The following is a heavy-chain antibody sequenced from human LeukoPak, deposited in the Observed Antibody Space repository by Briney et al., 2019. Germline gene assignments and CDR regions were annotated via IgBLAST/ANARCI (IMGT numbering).Heavy chain of an antibody. CDR2: IYYSGST. CDR1: GFSLSTYG. Sequence: GSLRLSCAASGFSLSTYGVSWVRQPPGKGLEWIGSIYYSGSTYYNPSLKSRVTISVDTSKNQFSLKLSSVTAAGTAVYYCARENLSSSWYWGQGTLVTVSS. V-gene: IGHV4-39*02. J-gene: IGHJ4*02. D-gene: IGHD6-13*01. CDR3: ARENLSSSWY.